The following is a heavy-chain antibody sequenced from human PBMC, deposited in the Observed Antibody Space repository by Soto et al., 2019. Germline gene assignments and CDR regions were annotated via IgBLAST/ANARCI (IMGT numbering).Heavy chain of an antibody. V-gene: IGHV3-66*03. J-gene: IGHJ3*02. CDR2: IYSCGST. D-gene: IGHD3-10*01. CDR1: GFTVSSNY. CDR3: ARATGGSGSYADHDAFDI. Sequence: GGSLRLSCAASGFTVSSNYMSWVRQAPGKGLEWVSVIYSCGSTYYADSVKGRFTISRDNSKNTLYLQMNSLRAEDTAVYYCARATGGSGSYADHDAFDIWGQGTMVTVSS.